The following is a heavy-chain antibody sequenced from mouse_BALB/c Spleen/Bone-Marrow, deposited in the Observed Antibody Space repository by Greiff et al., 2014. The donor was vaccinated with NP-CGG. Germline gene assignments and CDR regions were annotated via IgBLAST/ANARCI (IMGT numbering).Heavy chain of an antibody. J-gene: IGHJ2*01. V-gene: IGHV2-6-5*01. CDR2: IWGGGIT. CDR3: AKHDTTVVLDY. Sequence: QVQLKESGPGPGAPSQSLSLTCTGSGVSFTDYGVSWIRQPPGKGLEGLGVIWGGGITYYNSTLKSRLSISKDNSKSQVFLKMNSLQTDDTAMYYCAKHDTTVVLDYWGQGTTLTVSS. CDR1: GVSFTDYG. D-gene: IGHD1-1*01.